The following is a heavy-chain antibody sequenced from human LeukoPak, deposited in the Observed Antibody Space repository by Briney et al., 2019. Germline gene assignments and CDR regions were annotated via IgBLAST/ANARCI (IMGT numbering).Heavy chain of an antibody. D-gene: IGHD6-19*01. CDR1: GGTFTGDY. CDR2: RDLGARIT. V-gene: IGHV4-34*01. Sequence: SETLSLTCAVYGGTFTGDYWSWIRQPPGKALEWIGERDLGARITSYNPSLKGRATISIDTSKNQFSLKLSSVTAADTAVYYCARGKVVAGTPGQNSWDYWGQGTLVTVSS. CDR3: ARGKVVAGTPGQNSWDY. J-gene: IGHJ4*02.